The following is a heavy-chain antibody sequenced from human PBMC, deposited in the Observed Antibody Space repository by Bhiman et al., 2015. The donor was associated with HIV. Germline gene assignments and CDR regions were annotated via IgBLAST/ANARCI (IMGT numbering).Heavy chain of an antibody. V-gene: IGHV3-30*03. CDR1: GFTFSNYV. CDR2: ISYDGSNK. CDR3: ARDPTEWAAPLYYMDV. Sequence: QVQLVESGGGVVQPGRSLRLSCAASGFTFSNYVMHWVRQSPGKGLEWVADISYDGSNKYYADSVKGRFTISRDNSKNTLYLQMNSLRAEDTALYYCARDPTEWAAPLYYMDVWGKGTTVTVS. J-gene: IGHJ6*03. D-gene: IGHD1-26*01.